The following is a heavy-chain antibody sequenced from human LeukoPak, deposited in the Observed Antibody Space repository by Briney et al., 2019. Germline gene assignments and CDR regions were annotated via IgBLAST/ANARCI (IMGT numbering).Heavy chain of an antibody. Sequence: SETLSLTCAVYGGSFSGYFWSWIRQPPGKGLEWIGEINHSGSTNYNPSLKSRVTISVDTSKNQFSLKLSSVTAAATALYYCARVLSRQWPRQYYYYGMDVWGQGTTVTVSS. CDR3: ARVLSRQWPRQYYYYGMDV. CDR2: INHSGST. D-gene: IGHD6-19*01. CDR1: GGSFSGYF. J-gene: IGHJ6*02. V-gene: IGHV4-34*01.